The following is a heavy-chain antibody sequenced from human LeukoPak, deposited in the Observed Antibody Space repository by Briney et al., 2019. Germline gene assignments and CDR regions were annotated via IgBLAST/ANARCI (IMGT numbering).Heavy chain of an antibody. CDR2: ISGSGGST. V-gene: IGHV3-23*01. CDR1: GFTFSTYW. Sequence: PGGSLRLSCAASGFTFSTYWMSWVRQAPGKGLEWVSAISGSGGSTYYADSVKGRFTISRDNSKNTLYLQMNSLRAEDTAVYYCAKDPGAVAGPFDYWGQGTLVTVSS. D-gene: IGHD6-19*01. J-gene: IGHJ4*02. CDR3: AKDPGAVAGPFDY.